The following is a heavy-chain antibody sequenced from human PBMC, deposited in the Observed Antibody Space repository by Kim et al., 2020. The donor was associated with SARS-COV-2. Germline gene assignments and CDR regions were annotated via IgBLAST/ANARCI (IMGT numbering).Heavy chain of an antibody. CDR3: ARSKDYGDYAFDY. CDR1: GFTFSSYG. D-gene: IGHD4-17*01. CDR2: IWYDGSNK. Sequence: GGSLRLSCAASGFTFSSYGMHWVRQAPGKGLEWVAVIWYDGSNKYYADSVKGRFTISRDNSKNTLYLQMNSLRAEDTAVYYCARSKDYGDYAFDYWGQGTLVTVSS. J-gene: IGHJ4*02. V-gene: IGHV3-33*01.